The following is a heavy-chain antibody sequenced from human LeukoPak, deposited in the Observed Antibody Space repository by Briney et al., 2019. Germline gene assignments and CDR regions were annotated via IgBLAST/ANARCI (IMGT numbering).Heavy chain of an antibody. CDR2: IYPGDSDT. Sequence: GESLKISCKRSGYSFTNYWIAWVRQMPGKGLEWMGVIYPGDSDTRYNPSFQGQVTISADRSFGTAYLQWGSLKASDSAMYYCARREATTEYFDFWGQGTLVTVSS. J-gene: IGHJ4*02. CDR1: GYSFTNYW. CDR3: ARREATTEYFDF. D-gene: IGHD1-7*01. V-gene: IGHV5-51*01.